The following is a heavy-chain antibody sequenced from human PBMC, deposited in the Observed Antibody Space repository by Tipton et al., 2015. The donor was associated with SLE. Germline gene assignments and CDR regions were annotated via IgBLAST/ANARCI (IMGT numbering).Heavy chain of an antibody. CDR1: GFTFSNFV. CDR3: AKDPGPTVPTV. Sequence: SLRLSCAVSGFTFSNFVMHWFRQAPGKGLEWVSGISTTGGTTYYADSVKGRFTISRDNSKSTMYLQTNSLRGEDTAIYYCAKDPGPTVPTVWGQGTLVTVSP. CDR2: ISTTGGTT. D-gene: IGHD5-12*01. V-gene: IGHV3-23*01. J-gene: IGHJ4*02.